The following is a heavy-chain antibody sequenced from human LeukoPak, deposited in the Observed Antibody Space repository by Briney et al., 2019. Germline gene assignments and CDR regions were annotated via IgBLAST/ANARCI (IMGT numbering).Heavy chain of an antibody. CDR1: GGSFSGYY. Sequence: SETLSLTCAVYGGSFSGYYWSWIRQPPGKGLEWIGEINHSGSTNYNPSLKSRVTISVDTSKNQFSLKLSSATAADTAVYYCARDPGYTAHNWFDPWGQGTLVTVSS. J-gene: IGHJ5*02. V-gene: IGHV4-34*01. CDR2: INHSGST. CDR3: ARDPGYTAHNWFDP. D-gene: IGHD5-18*01.